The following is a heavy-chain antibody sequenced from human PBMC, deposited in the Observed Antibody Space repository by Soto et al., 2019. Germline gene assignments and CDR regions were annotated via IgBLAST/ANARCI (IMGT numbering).Heavy chain of an antibody. J-gene: IGHJ4*02. CDR1: GFTFSSYA. V-gene: IGHV3-30-3*01. Sequence: QVQLVESGGGVVKPGRSLRLSCAASGFTFSSYAIHWVRQAPGKGLEWVAVISYDGINENYSDSLKGRFTISRDNSKNTLDLQMNSLRAEDTAVYYCARDEQSFSSGWYMGYWGQGTLVTVSS. D-gene: IGHD6-19*01. CDR2: ISYDGINE. CDR3: ARDEQSFSSGWYMGY.